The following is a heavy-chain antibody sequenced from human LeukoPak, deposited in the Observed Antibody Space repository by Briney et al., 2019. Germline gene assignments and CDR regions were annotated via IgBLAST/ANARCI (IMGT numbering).Heavy chain of an antibody. CDR1: GFTVSSNY. CDR3: ARNLKSGTYDY. J-gene: IGHJ4*02. V-gene: IGHV3-53*01. D-gene: IGHD1-26*01. Sequence: GGSLRLSCAASGFTVSSNYMTWVRQAPGRGLEWVSFINDYGDTTYYADSVKGRFTVSRDNSKNTLYLQMNSLRAEDTAIYHCARNLKSGTYDYWGQGTLVTVSS. CDR2: INDYGDT.